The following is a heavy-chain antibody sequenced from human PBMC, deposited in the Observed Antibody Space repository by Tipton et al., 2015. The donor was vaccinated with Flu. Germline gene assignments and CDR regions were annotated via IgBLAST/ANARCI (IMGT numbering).Heavy chain of an antibody. CDR2: TYYRSKWYN. V-gene: IGHV6-1*01. CDR3: AREGDSSGWRYYYYYGMDV. Sequence: PGLVKPSQTLSLTCAISGDSVSCNSAAWNWIRQSPSRGLEWLGRTYYRSKWYNDYAVSVKSRITINPDTSKNQFSLQLNSVTPEDTAVYYCAREGDSSGWRYYYYYGMDVWGQGTTVTVSS. D-gene: IGHD6-19*01. J-gene: IGHJ6*02. CDR1: GDSVSCNSAA.